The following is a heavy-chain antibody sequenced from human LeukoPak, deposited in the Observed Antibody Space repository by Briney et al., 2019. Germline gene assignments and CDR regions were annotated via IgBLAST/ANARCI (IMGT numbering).Heavy chain of an antibody. CDR2: IYYSGST. D-gene: IGHD3-10*01. V-gene: IGHV4-39*01. CDR3: ARSPITMVRGVLDAFDI. CDR1: GGSISSSSYY. J-gene: IGHJ3*02. Sequence: NASETLSLTCTVSGGSISSSSYYWGWIRQPPGKGLEWIGSIYYSGSTYYNPSLKSRVTISVDTSKNQFSLKLSSVTAADTAVYYCARSPITMVRGVLDAFDIWGQGTMVTVSS.